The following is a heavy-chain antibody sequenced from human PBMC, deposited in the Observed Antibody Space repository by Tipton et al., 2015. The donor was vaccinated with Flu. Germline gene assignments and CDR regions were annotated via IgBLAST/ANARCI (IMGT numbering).Heavy chain of an antibody. V-gene: IGHV4-34*01. CDR2: INHSRTT. Sequence: TLSLTCAIYGGSFSGYYWSWIRQPPGKGLEWIGEINHSRTTNYNPSLKSRVTISADTSKKQFSLKLTSVTAADTAVYYCARACGSGGNRWFDPWGQGALVTVSS. CDR3: ARACGSGGNRWFDP. CDR1: GGSFSGYY. J-gene: IGHJ5*02. D-gene: IGHD2-15*01.